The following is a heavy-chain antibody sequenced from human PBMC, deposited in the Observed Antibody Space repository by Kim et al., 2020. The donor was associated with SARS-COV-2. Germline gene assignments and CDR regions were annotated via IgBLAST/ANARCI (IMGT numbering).Heavy chain of an antibody. J-gene: IGHJ4*02. Sequence: TYYADSVKGRFTISRDNSKNTLYLQMNSLRAEDTAVYYCANGKYFGELSYWGQGTLVTVSS. V-gene: IGHV3-23*01. CDR2: T. CDR3: ANGKYFGELSY. D-gene: IGHD3-10*01.